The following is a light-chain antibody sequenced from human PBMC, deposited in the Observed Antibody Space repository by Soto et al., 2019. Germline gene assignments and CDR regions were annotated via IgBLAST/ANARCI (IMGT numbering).Light chain of an antibody. CDR2: YDS. V-gene: IGLV3-21*04. CDR3: QVWDSSSDPI. Sequence: SYVLTQPPSVSVAPGKTARITCGGNNIGSKSVHWYQQKPGQAPVLVIYYDSDRPSGIPERFSGSNSGNTATLTISRVAAGDEADYYCQVWDSSSDPIFGGGTKLTVL. J-gene: IGLJ2*01. CDR1: NIGSKS.